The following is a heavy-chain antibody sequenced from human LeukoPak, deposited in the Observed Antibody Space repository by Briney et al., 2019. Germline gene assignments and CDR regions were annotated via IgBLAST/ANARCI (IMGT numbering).Heavy chain of an antibody. CDR1: GGSISSSSYY. Sequence: SETLSLTCTVSGGSISSSSYYWGWIRQPPGKGLEWIGTIYYSGSTYYNPSLKSRVTISVDTSKNQFSLKLSSVTAADTAVYYCARRGIVGAKGDYWGQGTLVTVSS. J-gene: IGHJ4*02. V-gene: IGHV4-39*01. CDR3: ARRGIVGAKGDY. CDR2: IYYSGST. D-gene: IGHD1-26*01.